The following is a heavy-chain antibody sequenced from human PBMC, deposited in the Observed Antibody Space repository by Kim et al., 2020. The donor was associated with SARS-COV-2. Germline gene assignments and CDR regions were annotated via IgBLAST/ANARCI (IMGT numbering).Heavy chain of an antibody. Sequence: KAKNYATEYVASVKGRFTISRDESKNTAYLHMNSLKTEDTAVYYCNKTLSYWGQGTLVTVSS. CDR2: KAKNYAT. V-gene: IGHV3-73*01. CDR3: NKTLSY. J-gene: IGHJ4*02.